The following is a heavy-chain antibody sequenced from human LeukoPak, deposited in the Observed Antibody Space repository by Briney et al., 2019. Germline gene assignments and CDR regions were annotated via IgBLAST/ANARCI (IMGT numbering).Heavy chain of an antibody. Sequence: PGGSLRLSCAASGFTFSSYGMHWVRQAPGKGLEWVAFIRYDGSNKYYADSVKGRFTISRDNSKNTLFLQMNSLRAEDTAVYYCAKGHYDSSAYWAVDAFDIWGQGTMVTVSS. V-gene: IGHV3-30*02. CDR1: GFTFSSYG. D-gene: IGHD3-22*01. CDR3: AKGHYDSSAYWAVDAFDI. CDR2: IRYDGSNK. J-gene: IGHJ3*02.